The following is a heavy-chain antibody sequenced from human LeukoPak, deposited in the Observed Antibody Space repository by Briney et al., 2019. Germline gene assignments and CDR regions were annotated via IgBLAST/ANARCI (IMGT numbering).Heavy chain of an antibody. Sequence: GGSLRLSCAASGFTFRTYAMSWVRQAPGKGMEWVSAISGSGGSTDYADSVKGRFTISRDNSKNTLYLQMNSLRVEDTAVYNCAKQQGQVTGRYFDLWGRGTLVTVSS. CDR3: AKQQGQVTGRYFDL. D-gene: IGHD3/OR15-3a*01. CDR1: GFTFRTYA. CDR2: ISGSGGST. J-gene: IGHJ2*01. V-gene: IGHV3-23*01.